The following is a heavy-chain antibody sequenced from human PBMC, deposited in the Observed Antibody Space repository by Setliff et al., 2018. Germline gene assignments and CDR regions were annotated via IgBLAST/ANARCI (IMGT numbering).Heavy chain of an antibody. CDR1: GYTFTGYY. CDR3: ARYRVVPAALNWFDP. V-gene: IGHV1-2*04. CDR2: INPNSGGT. D-gene: IGHD2-2*01. Sequence: ASVKVSCKASGYTFTGYYMHWVRQAPGQGLEWMGWINPNSGGTNYAQKFQGWVTMTRDTSISTAYMELSSLRSEDTAVYYCARYRVVPAALNWFDPWGQGTLVTVSS. J-gene: IGHJ5*02.